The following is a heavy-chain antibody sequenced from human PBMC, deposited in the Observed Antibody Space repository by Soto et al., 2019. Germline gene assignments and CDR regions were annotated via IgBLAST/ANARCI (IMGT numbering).Heavy chain of an antibody. J-gene: IGHJ4*02. CDR3: ATEMSADSDH. CDR2: MNPNSGNT. V-gene: IGHV1-8*01. CDR1: GYTFTSYD. D-gene: IGHD2-21*02. Sequence: QVQLVQSGAEVKKPGASVKVSCKASGYTFTSYDINWVRQATGQGLEWMGWMNPNSGNTGYAQKSQGRVTMTRNTSITTAYMGLSSRRSQDTAVYYCATEMSADSDHWGQGPLATVPS.